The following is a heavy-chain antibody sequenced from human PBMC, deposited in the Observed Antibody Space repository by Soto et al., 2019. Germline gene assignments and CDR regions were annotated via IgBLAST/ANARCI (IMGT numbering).Heavy chain of an antibody. CDR2: IYWDDDK. Sequence: QITLNESGPTQVKPRQTLTLTCTFPGFSLTTSGVGVGWIRQSPGKAPEWLALIYWDDDKRYSPSLKSRLTITKDTSKNQVVLTMADLDPADTATYYCAHRVLRTVFGLVTTTAIYFDFWGQGAPGAVSS. J-gene: IGHJ4*02. CDR1: GFSLTTSGVG. D-gene: IGHD3-3*01. V-gene: IGHV2-5*02. CDR3: AHRVLRTVFGLVTTTAIYFDF.